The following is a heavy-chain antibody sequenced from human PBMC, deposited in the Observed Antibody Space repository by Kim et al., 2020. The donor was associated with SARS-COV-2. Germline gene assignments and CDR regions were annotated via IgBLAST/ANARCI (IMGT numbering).Heavy chain of an antibody. V-gene: IGHV3-48*01. CDR3: ATVLSKDSNY. Sequence: TIHYAASVKGRFTISGDNAENSLFLQMNGLRAEDTALYYCATVLSKDSNYWGQGTLVIVSS. J-gene: IGHJ4*02. CDR2: TI. D-gene: IGHD2-15*01.